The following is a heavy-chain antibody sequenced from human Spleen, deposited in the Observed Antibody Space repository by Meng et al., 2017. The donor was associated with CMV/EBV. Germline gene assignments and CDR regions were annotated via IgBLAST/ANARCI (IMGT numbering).Heavy chain of an antibody. D-gene: IGHD7-27*01. CDR3: ARGQNWGPDL. CDR2: IYPASGGT. CDR1: GYTFTGHY. Sequence: ASVKVSCKASGYTFTGHYLHWVRQAPGQGLEWLGWIYPASGGTNYAQNFQGRVTMTSDTSISTAYMELSRLRSDDTALYFCARGQNWGPDLWGQGTLVTVSS. J-gene: IGHJ5*02. V-gene: IGHV1-2*02.